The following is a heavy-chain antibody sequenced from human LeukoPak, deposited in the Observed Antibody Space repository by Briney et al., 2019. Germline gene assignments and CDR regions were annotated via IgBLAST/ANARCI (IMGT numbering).Heavy chain of an antibody. CDR1: GFTFSNAW. J-gene: IGHJ4*02. V-gene: IGHV3-15*01. D-gene: IGHD3-9*01. CDR3: TTLTYYDILTGYSSDDY. CDR2: IKSKTDGGTT. Sequence: GGSLRLSCAASGFTFSNAWMSWVCQAPGKGLEWVGRIKSKTDGGTTDYAAPVKGRFTISRDDSKNTLYLQMNSLKTEDTAVYYCTTLTYYDILTGYSSDDYWGQGTLVTVSS.